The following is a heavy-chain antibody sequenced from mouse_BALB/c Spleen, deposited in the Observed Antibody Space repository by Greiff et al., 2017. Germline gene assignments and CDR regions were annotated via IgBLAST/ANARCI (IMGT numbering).Heavy chain of an antibody. J-gene: IGHJ4*01. Sequence: QVQLQQSGAELVRPGVSVKISCKGSGYTFTDYAMHWVKQSHAKSLEWIGVISTYYGDASYNQKFKGKATMTVDKSSSTAYMELARLTSEDSAIYYCARGYYGNYYYAMDYWGQGTSVTVSS. CDR3: ARGYYGNYYYAMDY. V-gene: IGHV1S137*01. CDR2: ISTYYGDA. D-gene: IGHD2-1*01. CDR1: GYTFTDYA.